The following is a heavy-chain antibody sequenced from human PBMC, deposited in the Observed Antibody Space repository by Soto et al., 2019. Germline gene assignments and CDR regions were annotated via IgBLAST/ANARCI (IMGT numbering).Heavy chain of an antibody. D-gene: IGHD5-18*01. CDR3: ARQYTYGRYYFDF. Sequence: SETLSLTCAVYGGSFSGYYWSWIRQPPGKGLEWIGEINHSGSTNYNPSLKSRVTISVDMSKNQFSLKLSSVTVDDTAIYYCARQYTYGRYYFDFWGQGALVTVSS. CDR1: GGSFSGYY. J-gene: IGHJ4*02. V-gene: IGHV4-34*01. CDR2: INHSGST.